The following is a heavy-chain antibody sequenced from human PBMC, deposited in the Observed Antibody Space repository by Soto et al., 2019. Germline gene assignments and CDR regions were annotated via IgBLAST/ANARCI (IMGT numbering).Heavy chain of an antibody. CDR1: GFSLTTGKMG. V-gene: IGHV2-26*01. J-gene: IGHJ6*02. CDR3: ARMKVDSYQFYYAMDV. D-gene: IGHD3-9*01. Sequence: SGPTLVNPTETLTLTCTVSGFSLTTGKMGVSWIRQPPGKALEWLAHIFSDNERSYSTSLQGRLTISKDTSGSQVVLSMTNVEPVDTATYYCARMKVDSYQFYYAMDVWGQGTTVTASS. CDR2: IFSDNER.